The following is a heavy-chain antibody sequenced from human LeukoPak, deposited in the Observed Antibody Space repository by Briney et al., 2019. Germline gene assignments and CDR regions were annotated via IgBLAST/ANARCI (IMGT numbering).Heavy chain of an antibody. CDR1: GFTFSGSA. D-gene: IGHD2-21*02. V-gene: IGHV3-73*01. J-gene: IGHJ3*02. CDR2: IRSKANSYAT. CDR3: TLSTLAYCGGDCYSLDAFDI. Sequence: GGSLRLSCAASGFTFSGSAMHWVRQASGKGLEWVGRIRSKANSYATAYATSVKGRFTISRDDSKNTAYLQMNSLKTEDTAVYYCTLSTLAYCGGDCYSLDAFDIWGQGTMVTVSS.